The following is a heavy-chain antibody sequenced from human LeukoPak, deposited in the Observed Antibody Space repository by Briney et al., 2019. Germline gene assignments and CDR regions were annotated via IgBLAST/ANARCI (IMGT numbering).Heavy chain of an antibody. D-gene: IGHD1-1*01. J-gene: IGHJ4*02. Sequence: SVKVSCKASGGTFSSYAISWVRQAPGQGLEWMGGIIPIFGTANYAQKFQGRVTITTDESTSTAYMELSSLRSEDTAVYYCARSGTTGTTRFDYWGQGTLVTVSS. V-gene: IGHV1-69*05. CDR3: ARSGTTGTTRFDY. CDR2: IIPIFGTA. CDR1: GGTFSSYA.